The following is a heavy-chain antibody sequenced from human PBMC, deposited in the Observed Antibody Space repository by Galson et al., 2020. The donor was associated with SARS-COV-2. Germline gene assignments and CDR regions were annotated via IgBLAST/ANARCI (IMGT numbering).Heavy chain of an antibody. CDR2: IYYSGNT. CDR1: GGSISPYS. D-gene: IGHD7-27*01. Sequence: ASETLSLTCTASGGSISPYSWSWIRQPPGKGLEWIGYIYYSGNTNYNPSLKSRLTISIDRSKNQSSLKLSAVTAADTAVDYCARFWGGFDIWGQGTMVSVSS. CDR3: ARFWGGFDI. J-gene: IGHJ3*02. V-gene: IGHV4-59*08.